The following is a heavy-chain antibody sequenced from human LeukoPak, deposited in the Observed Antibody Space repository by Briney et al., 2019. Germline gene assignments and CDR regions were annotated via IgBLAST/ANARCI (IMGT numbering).Heavy chain of an antibody. CDR1: GGSFSGYY. CDR2: INHSGCT. Sequence: SETLSLTCTVSGGSFSGYYWSWIRQPPGKGLEWIGEINHSGCTNYNPSLKSRVTISVDTSKNQFSLKLSSVTAADTAVYYCARGFSLGYCSSTSCYAAHWFDPWGQGTLVTVSS. J-gene: IGHJ5*02. CDR3: ARGFSLGYCSSTSCYAAHWFDP. V-gene: IGHV4-34*01. D-gene: IGHD2-2*01.